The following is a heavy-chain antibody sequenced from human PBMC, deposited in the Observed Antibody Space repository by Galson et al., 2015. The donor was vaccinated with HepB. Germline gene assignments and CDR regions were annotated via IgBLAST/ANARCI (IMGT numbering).Heavy chain of an antibody. Sequence: SVKVSCKASGFTFTSSAMQWVRQARGQRLEWIGWIVVGSSNTNYAQKFQERVTITRDMFTSTAYMELSSLRSEDTAVYYCAAVLVSKQQLPYGMDVWGQGTTVTVSS. D-gene: IGHD6-13*01. CDR3: AAVLVSKQQLPYGMDV. CDR1: GFTFTSSA. J-gene: IGHJ6*02. V-gene: IGHV1-58*02. CDR2: IVVGSSNT.